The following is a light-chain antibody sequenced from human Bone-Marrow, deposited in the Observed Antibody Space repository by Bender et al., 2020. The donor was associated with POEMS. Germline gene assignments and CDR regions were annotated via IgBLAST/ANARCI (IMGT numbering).Light chain of an antibody. J-gene: IGLJ1*01. CDR3: CSYAGGSIYV. CDR1: NSDVGSFNL. CDR2: EST. Sequence: QSALTQPASVSGSPGQSITTSCTGINSDVGSFNLVSWYQQHPGKAPKVMIFESTKRPLGVSNRFSGSTSGNTASLTISGLQAEDEADYHCCSYAGGSIYVFGTGTQVTVL. V-gene: IGLV2-23*01.